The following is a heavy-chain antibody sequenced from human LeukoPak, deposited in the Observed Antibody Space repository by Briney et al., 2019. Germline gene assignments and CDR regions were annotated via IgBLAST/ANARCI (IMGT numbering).Heavy chain of an antibody. Sequence: GGSLRLSCAASGFTFSSYGMHWVRQAPGKGLEWVAVIWYDGSNKYYADSVKGRFTISRDNSKNTLYLQMNSLRSEDTAVYYCAKDIRGYSYGPFDYWGQGTLVTVSS. CDR2: IWYDGSNK. J-gene: IGHJ4*02. CDR3: AKDIRGYSYGPFDY. CDR1: GFTFSSYG. V-gene: IGHV3-33*06. D-gene: IGHD5-18*01.